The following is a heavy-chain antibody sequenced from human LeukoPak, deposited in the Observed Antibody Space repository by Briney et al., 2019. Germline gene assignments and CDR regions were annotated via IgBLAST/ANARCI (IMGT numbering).Heavy chain of an antibody. V-gene: IGHV4-34*01. CDR3: ARVVVVPAAHYYYGMDV. J-gene: IGHJ6*02. CDR2: INHSGST. Sequence: PSETLSLTCAVYGGSFSDYFWNWIRQPPGKGLEWIGEINHSGSTNYNPSLKSRVTISVDTSKNQFSLKLSSVTAADTAVYYCARVVVVPAAHYYYGMDVWGQGTTVTVSS. CDR1: GGSFSDYF. D-gene: IGHD2-2*01.